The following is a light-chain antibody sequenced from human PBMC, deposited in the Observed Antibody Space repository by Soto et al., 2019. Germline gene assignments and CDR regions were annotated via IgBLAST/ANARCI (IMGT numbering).Light chain of an antibody. V-gene: IGKV1-27*01. Sequence: DIPMTQSPSSLSASVGDTVTIACRASQGISNYLAWYQQKPGKVPKLLIYSASTLQSGVPSRFSGSGSGTDFTLTISSLQPEDVATYYCQKYNSAPRTFGPGTRVEIK. CDR1: QGISNY. CDR3: QKYNSAPRT. CDR2: SAS. J-gene: IGKJ1*01.